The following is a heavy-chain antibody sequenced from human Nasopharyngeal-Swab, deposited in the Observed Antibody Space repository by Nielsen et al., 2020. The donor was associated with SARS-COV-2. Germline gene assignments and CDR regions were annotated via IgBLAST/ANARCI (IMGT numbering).Heavy chain of an antibody. CDR3: AKGWVATTSLLDY. CDR1: GFTFDDYA. J-gene: IGHJ4*02. CDR2: ISWNSGII. V-gene: IGHV3-9*01. D-gene: IGHD5-12*01. Sequence: SLKISCAASGFTFDDYAMHWVQQAPGKGLEWVSGISWNSGIIGYADSVKGRFTISRDNAKNSLYLQMNSLRAEDTALYYCAKGWVATTSLLDYWGQGTLVTVSS.